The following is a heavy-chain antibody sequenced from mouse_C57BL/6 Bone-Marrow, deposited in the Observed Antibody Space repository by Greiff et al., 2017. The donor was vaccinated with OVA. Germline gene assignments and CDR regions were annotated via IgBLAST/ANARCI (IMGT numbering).Heavy chain of an antibody. V-gene: IGHV5-12*01. CDR3: ARPTVVATDWYFDV. CDR1: GFTFSDYY. J-gene: IGHJ1*03. D-gene: IGHD1-1*01. CDR2: ISNGGGST. Sequence: DVMLVESGGGLVQPGGSLKLSCAASGFTFSDYYMYWVRQTPEKRLEWVAYISNGGGSTYYPDTVKGRFTISRDNAKNTLYLQMSRLKSEDTAMYYCARPTVVATDWYFDVWGTGTTVTVSS.